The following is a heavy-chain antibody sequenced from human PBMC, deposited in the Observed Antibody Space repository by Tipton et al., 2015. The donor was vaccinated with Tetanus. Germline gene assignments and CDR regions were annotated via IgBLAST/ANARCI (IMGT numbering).Heavy chain of an antibody. Sequence: QLVQSGPEVKEPGASVKVSCKASGYTFTKYGISWVRQAPGQGLEWMGWIDTDNGKPNYAQRFQDRVTMTRDTSISTAYMEVSRLRSDDTAIYYCARGMDYDSSGIDDFWGQGTLVTVSS. CDR3: ARGMDYDSSGIDDF. CDR1: GYTFTKYG. V-gene: IGHV1-18*01. CDR2: IDTDNGKP. J-gene: IGHJ4*02. D-gene: IGHD3-22*01.